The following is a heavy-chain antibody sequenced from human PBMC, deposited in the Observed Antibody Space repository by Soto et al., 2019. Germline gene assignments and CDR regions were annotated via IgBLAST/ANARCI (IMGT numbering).Heavy chain of an antibody. CDR3: ARGLGGSYVPCDF. D-gene: IGHD1-26*01. Sequence: QVHLVQSGAEVKKPGSSVKVSCKTSGGTFSDSAINWLRQTPGQGLEWMGGLGPRFRTANYAPNLQGRVSMAADESTSAVCMELTSPTCEDTAVYYCARGLGGSYVPCDFWGQGTLLTVSA. J-gene: IGHJ4*02. V-gene: IGHV1-69*12. CDR1: GGTFSDSA. CDR2: LGPRFRTA.